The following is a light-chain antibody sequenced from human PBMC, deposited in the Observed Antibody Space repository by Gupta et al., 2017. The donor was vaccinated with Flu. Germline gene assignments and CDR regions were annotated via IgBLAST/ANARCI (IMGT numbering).Light chain of an antibody. CDR3: DQDDNSPNT. Sequence: DSLLTLSPPTPSFSPGERVSLSCRASQSVRNDFLAWYQQKPGQAPRLLMYGTSRRATGTPERFSGSGYWTDFTLTIIRLEPEDFAVYYCDQDDNSPNTFGQGTKVEIK. CDR1: QSVRNDF. J-gene: IGKJ2*01. V-gene: IGKV3-20*01. CDR2: GTS.